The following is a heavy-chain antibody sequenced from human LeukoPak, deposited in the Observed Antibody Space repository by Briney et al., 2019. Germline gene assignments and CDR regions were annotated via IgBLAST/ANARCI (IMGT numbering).Heavy chain of an antibody. CDR1: GFTFSDYA. J-gene: IGHJ4*02. CDR2: ISSSGSTI. V-gene: IGHV3-48*03. D-gene: IGHD6-13*01. CDR3: ARESAAAPWEFDY. Sequence: RSGGSLRLSCAASGFTFSDYAINWVRQALGKGLEWVSYISSSGSTIYYADSVKGRFTVSRDNAKNSLYLQMDSLRAEDTAVYYCARESAAAPWEFDYWGQGTLVTVSS.